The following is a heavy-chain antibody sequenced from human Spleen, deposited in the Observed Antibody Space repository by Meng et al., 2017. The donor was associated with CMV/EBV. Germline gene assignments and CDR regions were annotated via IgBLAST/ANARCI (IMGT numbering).Heavy chain of an antibody. J-gene: IGHJ5*02. CDR1: GYTFSDYF. V-gene: IGHV1-2*02. CDR2: INPNSGGT. CDR3: ARASGPWNWFDP. D-gene: IGHD6-25*01. Sequence: ASVKVSCKASGYTFSDYFMHWVRQAPGQGLEWMGWINPNSGGTNYAQKFQGRVTLTRDTSISTAYMELSRLRSEDTAVYYCARASGPWNWFDPWGQGTLVTVSS.